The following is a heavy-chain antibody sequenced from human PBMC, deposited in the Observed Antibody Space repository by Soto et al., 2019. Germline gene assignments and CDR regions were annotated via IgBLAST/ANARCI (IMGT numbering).Heavy chain of an antibody. Sequence: QVQLVQSGAEVKKPGSSVKVSCKASGGTFSSYTISWVRQAPGQGLEWMGRIIPILDIANYGQKFQGRVTITADKSTSTAYMELSSLRSEDMAAYYCATGWFGESGYYYMDVWGKGTTVTVSS. CDR1: GGTFSSYT. CDR3: ATGWFGESGYYYMDV. V-gene: IGHV1-69*02. J-gene: IGHJ6*03. CDR2: IIPILDIA. D-gene: IGHD3-10*01.